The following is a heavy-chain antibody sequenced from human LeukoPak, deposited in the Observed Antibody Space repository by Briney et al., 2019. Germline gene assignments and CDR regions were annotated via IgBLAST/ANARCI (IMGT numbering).Heavy chain of an antibody. CDR2: IYTSGST. J-gene: IGHJ4*02. D-gene: IGHD5-24*01. Sequence: SETLSLTCTVSGGSISSGSYYWSWIRQPAGKGLEWIRRIYTSGSTNYNPSLKSRVTISVDTSKNQFSLKLSSVTAADTAVYYCARDEEDGYNAGIDYWGQGTLVTVSS. CDR1: GGSISSGSYY. CDR3: ARDEEDGYNAGIDY. V-gene: IGHV4-61*02.